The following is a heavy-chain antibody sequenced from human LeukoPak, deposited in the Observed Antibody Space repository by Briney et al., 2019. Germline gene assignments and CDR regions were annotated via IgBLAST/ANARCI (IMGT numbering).Heavy chain of an antibody. CDR2: ISSSGSTI. V-gene: IGHV3-48*03. Sequence: PGGSLRLSCAASGFTFSSYEMNWVRQAPGKGLEWVSYISSSGSTIYYADSVKGRFTISRDNAKNSLYLQMNSLRAEDTAVYYCAREALNMYYGMDVWGQGTTVTVSS. D-gene: IGHD1/OR15-1a*01. CDR3: AREALNMYYGMDV. CDR1: GFTFSSYE. J-gene: IGHJ6*02.